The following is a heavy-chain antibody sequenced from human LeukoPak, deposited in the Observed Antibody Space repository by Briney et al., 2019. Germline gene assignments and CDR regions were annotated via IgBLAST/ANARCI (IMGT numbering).Heavy chain of an antibody. CDR3: ARGGITMVRGAQNYSWFDP. Sequence: SVKVSCKASGGTFSSYAISWVRQAPGQGLEWMGGIIPIFGTANYAQKFQGRVTITADESTSTAYMELSSLRSEDTAVYYCARGGITMVRGAQNYSWFDPWGQGTLVTVSS. D-gene: IGHD3-10*01. CDR2: IIPIFGTA. J-gene: IGHJ5*02. CDR1: GGTFSSYA. V-gene: IGHV1-69*13.